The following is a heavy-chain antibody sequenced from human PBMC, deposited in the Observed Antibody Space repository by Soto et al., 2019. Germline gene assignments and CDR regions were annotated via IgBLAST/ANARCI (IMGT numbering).Heavy chain of an antibody. Sequence: EVQLVESGGGLVQPGGSLRLSCAASGFTFSSYWMHCVRQAPGKGLVWVSRINSDGSRTTYADSVKGRFTISRDNAKNMLHLQMNSLRAEDTAVYYCARALSYYYDIDYWGQGSLVTVSS. J-gene: IGHJ4*02. D-gene: IGHD3-22*01. CDR2: INSDGSRT. CDR1: GFTFSSYW. CDR3: ARALSYYYDIDY. V-gene: IGHV3-74*01.